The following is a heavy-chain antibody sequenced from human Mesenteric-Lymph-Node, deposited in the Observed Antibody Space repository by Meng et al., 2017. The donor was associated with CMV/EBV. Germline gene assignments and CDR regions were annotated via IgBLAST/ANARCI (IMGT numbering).Heavy chain of an antibody. V-gene: IGHV3-53*05. CDR1: GFTVSSNY. Sequence: GESLKISCAASGFTVSSNYMSWVRQAPGKGLEWVSVIYSGGSTYYADSVKGRFTISRDNSKNTLFLQMNDLRSEDTAVYYCARDGDYCTDGVCYFDYWGQGTPVTVSS. D-gene: IGHD4-11*01. CDR2: IYSGGST. CDR3: ARDGDYCTDGVCYFDY. J-gene: IGHJ4*02.